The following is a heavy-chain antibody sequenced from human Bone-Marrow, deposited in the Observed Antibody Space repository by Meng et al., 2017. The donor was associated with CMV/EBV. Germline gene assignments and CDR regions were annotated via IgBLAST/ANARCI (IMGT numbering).Heavy chain of an antibody. Sequence: LRLSCVVSGYSISRNNWWGWIRQPPGKGLEYIGYIHYSGKLYYNPSLKSRVTMSVSTSNNHFSLKLTSVTAADTAVYFCTRANAATRQLRGIDFWGQGTLVTVSS. D-gene: IGHD1-1*01. CDR2: IHYSGKL. CDR1: GYSISRNNW. CDR3: TRANAATRQLRGIDF. J-gene: IGHJ4*02. V-gene: IGHV4-28*02.